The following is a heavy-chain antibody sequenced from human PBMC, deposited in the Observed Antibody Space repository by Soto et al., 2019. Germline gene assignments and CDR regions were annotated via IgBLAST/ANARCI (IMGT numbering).Heavy chain of an antibody. CDR2: ISPKSGGT. CDR1: GYTFTGYY. Sequence: ASVKVSCKASGYTFTGYYMHWVRQAPGQGLEWMGWISPKSGGTDYAQKFQGRVTMTRDTSSSSAYMELSSLRSDDTAVYYCAKANSGDDDEFDYWGQGTQVTVSS. J-gene: IGHJ4*02. D-gene: IGHD5-12*01. V-gene: IGHV1-2*02. CDR3: AKANSGDDDEFDY.